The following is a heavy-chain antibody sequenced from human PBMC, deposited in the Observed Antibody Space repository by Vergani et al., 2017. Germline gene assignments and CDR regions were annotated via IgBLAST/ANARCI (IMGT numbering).Heavy chain of an antibody. CDR1: GYSLPELT. CDR2: FDPEHGEV. D-gene: IGHD3-22*01. J-gene: IGHJ4*02. Sequence: QVQLVQSGSEVRKPGASVKVSCQVSGYSLPELTIHWVRQAPGKGLEWMGGFDPEHGEVTFAHHIQGRVTMTEDRSTDTAYMELSSLRPEDTALYYCAIVTDYYVISGYYLDYWGQGTLVTVSS. CDR3: AIVTDYYVISGYYLDY. V-gene: IGHV1-24*01.